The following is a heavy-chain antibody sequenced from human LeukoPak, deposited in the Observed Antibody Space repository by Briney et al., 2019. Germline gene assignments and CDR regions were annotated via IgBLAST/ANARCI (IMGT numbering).Heavy chain of an antibody. J-gene: IGHJ5*02. D-gene: IGHD6-13*01. V-gene: IGHV3-43D*04. CDR3: AKDMGTDIAAAARFDP. CDR1: GFTFDDYA. CDR2: ISWDGGST. Sequence: PGGSLRLSCAASGFTFDDYAMHWVRQAPGKGLEWVSLISWDGGSTYYADSVKGRFTISRDNSKNSLYLQMNSLRAEDTALYYCAKDMGTDIAAAARFDPWGQGTLVTVSS.